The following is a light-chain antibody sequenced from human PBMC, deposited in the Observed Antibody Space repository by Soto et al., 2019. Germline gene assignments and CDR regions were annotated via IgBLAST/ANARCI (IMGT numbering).Light chain of an antibody. CDR2: DAS. J-gene: IGKJ1*01. CDR1: HYISMW. V-gene: IGKV1-5*01. Sequence: DIQMTQSPSTLSASVGDRVSFTCRASHYISMWLAWYRQRPGKAPSLLITDASKLESGVPPRFNGSRSETEFTLTIRNLQHDDFEPYYCQQYNSFQWTLGLGTKVDIK. CDR3: QQYNSFQWT.